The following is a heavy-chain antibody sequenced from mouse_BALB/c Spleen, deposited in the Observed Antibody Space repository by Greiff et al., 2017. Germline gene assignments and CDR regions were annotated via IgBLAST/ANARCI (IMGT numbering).Heavy chain of an antibody. CDR3: NAYYGSSYSPFAY. CDR1: GFNIKDYY. J-gene: IGHJ3*01. D-gene: IGHD1-1*01. Sequence: VQLQQSGAELVRSGASVKLSCTASGFNIKDYYMHWVKQRPEQGLEWIGWIDPENGDTEYAPKFQGKATMTADTSSNTAYLQLSSLTSEDTAVYYCNAYYGSSYSPFAYWGQGTLVTVSA. CDR2: IDPENGDT. V-gene: IGHV14-4*02.